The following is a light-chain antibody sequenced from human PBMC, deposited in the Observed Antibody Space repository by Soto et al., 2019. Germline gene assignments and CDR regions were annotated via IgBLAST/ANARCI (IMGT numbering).Light chain of an antibody. J-gene: IGLJ2*01. CDR1: SGHSNYA. V-gene: IGLV4-69*01. CDR3: QTWGSGIVV. CDR2: LNSDGSH. Sequence: QSVLTQSPSASASLGASVKLTCTLSSGHSNYAIAWHQQQSEKGPRYLMKLNSDGSHSKGDGIPDRFSGSSSGAERYLTVSRLQSEDEADYHCQTWGSGIVVVGGGTKVTVL.